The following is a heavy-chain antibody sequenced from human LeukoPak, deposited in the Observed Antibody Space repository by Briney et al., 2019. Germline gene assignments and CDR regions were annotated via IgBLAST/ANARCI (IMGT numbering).Heavy chain of an antibody. J-gene: IGHJ4*02. CDR1: GFTFSSYA. CDR2: ISYDGSNK. Sequence: GGSLRLSCAASGFTFSSYAMHWVRQAPGKGLEWVAVISYDGSNKYYADSVKGRFTISRGNSKNTLYLQMNSLRAEDTAVYYCARDPGLSSSLPGWGQGTLVTVSS. D-gene: IGHD6-13*01. V-gene: IGHV3-30-3*01. CDR3: ARDPGLSSSLPG.